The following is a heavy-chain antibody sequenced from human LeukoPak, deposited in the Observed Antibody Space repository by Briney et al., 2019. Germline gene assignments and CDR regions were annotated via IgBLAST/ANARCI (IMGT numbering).Heavy chain of an antibody. V-gene: IGHV3-53*01. CDR3: ARDPYRFAFDI. CDR1: GFTVSNNY. D-gene: IGHD1-26*01. J-gene: IGHJ3*02. Sequence: PGGSLRLSCAVSGFTVSNNYMSWVRQAPGKELEWVSVIYSGGSTYYADSVKGRFTISRDNSKNTLYLQMNSLRAEDTAVYYCARDPYRFAFDIWGQGTVVLVSS. CDR2: IYSGGST.